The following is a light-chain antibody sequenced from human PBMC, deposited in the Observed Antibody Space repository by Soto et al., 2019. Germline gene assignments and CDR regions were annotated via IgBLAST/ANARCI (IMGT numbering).Light chain of an antibody. CDR2: DAS. CDR1: QSVSSSY. Sequence: EIVWTQSPGTLSLSPGERATLSCRASQSVSSSYLAWYLQKPGQAPRLLIYDASSRATGIPDRFSGSGSGTDFTLTISRLEPEDFAVYYCQQYDSSPQTFGQGTKVEIK. CDR3: QQYDSSPQT. V-gene: IGKV3-20*01. J-gene: IGKJ1*01.